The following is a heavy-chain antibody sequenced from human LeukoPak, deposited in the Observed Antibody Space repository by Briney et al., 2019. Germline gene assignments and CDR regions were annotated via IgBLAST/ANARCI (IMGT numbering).Heavy chain of an antibody. J-gene: IGHJ5*02. CDR2: IYPGDSDT. CDR3: ARSHIPYSSGWHGNDP. CDR1: GYSFTNYW. V-gene: IGHV5-51*01. Sequence: GESLKISCKGSGYSFTNYWIGWVRQMPGKGLEWMGIIYPGDSDTRYSPSFQGQVTISADKSISTAYLQWSSLKASDTAMYYCARSHIPYSSGWHGNDPWGQGTLVTVSS. D-gene: IGHD6-19*01.